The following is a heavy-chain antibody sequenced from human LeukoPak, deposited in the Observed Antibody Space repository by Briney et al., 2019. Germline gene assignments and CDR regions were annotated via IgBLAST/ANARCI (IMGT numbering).Heavy chain of an antibody. CDR1: GFTFSSYA. CDR3: AKADCGGDCSYYYYYYGMDV. Sequence: PGGSLRLSCAASGFTFSSYAMSWVRQAPGKGLEWVSAISGSGGSTYYADSVKGRFTISRDNSKNTLYLQMNSLRAEDTAVYYCAKADCGGDCSYYYYYYGMDVWGQGTTVTVSS. D-gene: IGHD2-21*02. J-gene: IGHJ6*02. V-gene: IGHV3-23*01. CDR2: ISGSGGST.